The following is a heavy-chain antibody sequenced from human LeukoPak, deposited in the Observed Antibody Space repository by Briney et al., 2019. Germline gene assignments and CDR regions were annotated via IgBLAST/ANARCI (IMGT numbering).Heavy chain of an antibody. Sequence: ASVKVSCKASGYTLTSYFIHWVRQAPGQGLEWMGIINPSGGSTSYAQKFQGRVTMTRDTSTSTVYMELSSLRSEDTAVYYCARDSAHIVVVPVVIPPGLDNWFDPWGQGTLVTVSS. CDR1: GYTLTSYF. J-gene: IGHJ5*02. CDR2: INPSGGST. V-gene: IGHV1-46*01. CDR3: ARDSAHIVVVPVVIPPGLDNWFDP. D-gene: IGHD2-2*01.